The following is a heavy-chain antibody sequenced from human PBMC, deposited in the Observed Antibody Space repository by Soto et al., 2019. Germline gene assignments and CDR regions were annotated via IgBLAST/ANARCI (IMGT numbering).Heavy chain of an antibody. J-gene: IGHJ4*02. CDR1: GGSISSVGYS. V-gene: IGHV4-30-2*01. CDR3: ARVPDY. Sequence: QLQLQESGSGLVKPSQTLSLTCAVSGGSISSVGYSFSWIRQPPGKGLEWIAYIYNSGSTYYNPSLKSRVTISVDRSKNQFSLKLSSVTAADPAVYYCARVPDYWGQGTLVTVSS. CDR2: IYNSGST.